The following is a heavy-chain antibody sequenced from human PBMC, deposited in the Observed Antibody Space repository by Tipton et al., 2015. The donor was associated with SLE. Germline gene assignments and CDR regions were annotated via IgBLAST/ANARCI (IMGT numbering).Heavy chain of an antibody. CDR1: GGSISSGSYY. Sequence: TLSLTCTVSGGSISSGSYYWSWIRQPAGKGLEWIGRIYTSGSTNYNPSLKSRVTISVDTSKNQFSLKLSSVTAADTAVYYCARHVGVAYYYAMDVWGQGTLVIVSS. V-gene: IGHV4-61*02. CDR3: ARHVGVAYYYAMDV. D-gene: IGHD2-15*01. CDR2: IYTSGST. J-gene: IGHJ6*02.